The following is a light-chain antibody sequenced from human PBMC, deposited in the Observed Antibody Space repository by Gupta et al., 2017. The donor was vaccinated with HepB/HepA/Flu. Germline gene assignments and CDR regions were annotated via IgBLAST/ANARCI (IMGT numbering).Light chain of an antibody. V-gene: IGLV3-1*01. J-gene: IGLJ2*01. Sequence: SYELTQPPSVSVSPGQTDSITCPGDKLGDKYACWYQQKPGQSPVLVIYQNTKRPSGIPERFSGSNSGNTATLTISGTQAMDEADYYCQSWDYSTVVFGGGTKLTVL. CDR2: QNT. CDR3: QSWDYSTVV. CDR1: KLGDKY.